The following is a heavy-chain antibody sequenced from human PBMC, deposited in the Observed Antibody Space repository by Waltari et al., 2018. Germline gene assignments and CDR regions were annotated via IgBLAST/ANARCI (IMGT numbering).Heavy chain of an antibody. J-gene: IGHJ4*02. CDR2: ISGSGGST. Sequence: EVQVLESGGGLIQPGGSLRLSCAASGFIFSSYAMSWFSQAPGKGLEWVSSISGSGGSTYYADSVKGRFSISRDNSKNTLYLQMNSLRAEDTAVYYCMKRGTTVTKEFDYWGQGTLVTVSS. D-gene: IGHD4-17*01. CDR3: MKRGTTVTKEFDY. CDR1: GFIFSSYA. V-gene: IGHV3-23*01.